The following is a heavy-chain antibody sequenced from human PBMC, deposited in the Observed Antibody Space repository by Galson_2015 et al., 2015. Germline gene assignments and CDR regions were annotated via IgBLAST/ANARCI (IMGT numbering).Heavy chain of an antibody. J-gene: IGHJ4*02. V-gene: IGHV3-33*01. CDR1: GFTFSVYG. CDR2: IWYDGSNK. D-gene: IGHD2-2*01. CDR3: ARAGSDMGTNFDY. Sequence: LRLSCAASGFTFSVYGMHWVRQAPGKGLEWVALIWYDGSNKYYADSVKGRFTISRDNSKNTLYLQMNSLRAEDTGVYYCARAGSDMGTNFDYWGQGTLVTVSS.